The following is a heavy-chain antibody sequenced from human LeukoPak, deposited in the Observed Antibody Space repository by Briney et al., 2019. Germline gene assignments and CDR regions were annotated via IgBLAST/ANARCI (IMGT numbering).Heavy chain of an antibody. CDR1: GYTFTSYD. CDR2: MNPNSGNT. Sequence: ASVKVSCRASGYTFTSYDINWVRQATGQGLEWMGWMNPNSGNTGYAQKFQGRVTMTRNTSISTAYMELSSLRSEDTAVYYCARVDYGDYLIDYWGQGTLVTVSS. D-gene: IGHD4-17*01. V-gene: IGHV1-8*01. CDR3: ARVDYGDYLIDY. J-gene: IGHJ4*02.